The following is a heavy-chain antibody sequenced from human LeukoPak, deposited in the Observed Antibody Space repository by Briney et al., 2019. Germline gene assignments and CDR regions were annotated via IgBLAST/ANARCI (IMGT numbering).Heavy chain of an antibody. J-gene: IGHJ4*02. Sequence: NSSETLSLTCTVSGGSISSYYWSWIRQPPGKGLEWIGYIYYSGSTNYNPSLKSRVTISVDTSKNQFSLKLSSVTAADTAVYSCAGSTLGSYFFDYWGQGTLVTVSS. V-gene: IGHV4-59*08. CDR2: IYYSGST. D-gene: IGHD3-10*01. CDR3: AGSTLGSYFFDY. CDR1: GGSISSYY.